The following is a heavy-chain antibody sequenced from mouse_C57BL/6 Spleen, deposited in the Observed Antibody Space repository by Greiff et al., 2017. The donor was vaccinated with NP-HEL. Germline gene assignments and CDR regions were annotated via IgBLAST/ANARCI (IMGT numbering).Heavy chain of an antibody. J-gene: IGHJ1*03. Sequence: QVHVKQSGPELVKPGASVKISCKASGYAFSSSWMNWVKQRPGKGLEWIGRIYPGDGDTNYNGKFKGKATLTADKSSSTAYMQLSSLTSEDSAVYFCAREETTVGDCYFDVWGTGTTVTVSS. D-gene: IGHD1-1*01. V-gene: IGHV1-82*01. CDR2: IYPGDGDT. CDR3: AREETTVGDCYFDV. CDR1: GYAFSSSW.